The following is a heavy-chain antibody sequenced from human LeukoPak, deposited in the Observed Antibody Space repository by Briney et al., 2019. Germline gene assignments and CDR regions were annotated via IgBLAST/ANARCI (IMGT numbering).Heavy chain of an antibody. Sequence: PSETLSLTCTVSGGSISSYYWSWIRQPPGKGLEWIGYIYYSGSTSYNPSLKSRVTISVDTSKNQFSLKLSSVTAADTAVYYCARVKGGGYYFLFDYWGQGTLVTVSS. J-gene: IGHJ4*02. V-gene: IGHV4-59*01. CDR1: GGSISSYY. CDR2: IYYSGST. CDR3: ARVKGGGYYFLFDY. D-gene: IGHD3-22*01.